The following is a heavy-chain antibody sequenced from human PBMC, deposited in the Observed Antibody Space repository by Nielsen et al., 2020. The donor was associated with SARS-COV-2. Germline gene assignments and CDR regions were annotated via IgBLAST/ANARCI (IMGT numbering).Heavy chain of an antibody. D-gene: IGHD6-19*01. CDR1: GGSVGSGFFY. J-gene: IGHJ4*02. V-gene: IGHV4-31*03. CDR3: ARDTAVAGTAGLFHY. Sequence: TLSLTCTVSGGSVGSGFFYWTWIRQYPGKGLEWIGYIYYSGSTYYNPSLRSRVTISVDTSNKQFSLKLNSVTAADTAVYYCARDTAVAGTAGLFHYWGQGTLVTVSS. CDR2: IYYSGST.